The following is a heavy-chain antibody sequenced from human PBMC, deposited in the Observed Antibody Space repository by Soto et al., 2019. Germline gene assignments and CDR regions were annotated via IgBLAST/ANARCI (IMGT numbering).Heavy chain of an antibody. J-gene: IGHJ5*02. CDR2: IYPSGST. CDR3: ARVVSGWGSYFWFDP. CDR1: GGSISSSNW. D-gene: IGHD3-10*01. V-gene: IGHV4-4*02. Sequence: SETLSLTCAVSGGSISSSNWWSWVRQPPGKGLEWSGEIYPSGSTNYNPSLKSRVTISVDKSKNQFSLKPRSVPAADTAVYSCARVVSGWGSYFWFDPWGQGTLVTVSS.